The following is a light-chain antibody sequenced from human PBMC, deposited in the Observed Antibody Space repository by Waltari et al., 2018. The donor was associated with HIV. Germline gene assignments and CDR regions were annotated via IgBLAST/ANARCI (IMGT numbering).Light chain of an antibody. J-gene: IGLJ2*01. CDR2: KAS. V-gene: IGLV3-25*03. CDR3: QSTDSSGTYVV. Sequence: SYELTQPPSLSVSPGRPASITCSGDALPNQYAYWYQQKAGQAPVLIIYKASERPSGIPERFSGSSSGTTVTLTISGVQAEDEADYYCQSTDSSGTYVVFGGGTKVTVL. CDR1: ALPNQY.